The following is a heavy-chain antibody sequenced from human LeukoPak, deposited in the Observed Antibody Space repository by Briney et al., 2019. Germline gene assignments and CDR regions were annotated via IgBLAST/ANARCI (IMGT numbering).Heavy chain of an antibody. J-gene: IGHJ6*02. CDR3: ARGRAGWYYDSSAWVLYGMDV. Sequence: SETLSLTCAVYGGSFSGYYWSWIRQPPGKGPEWIGEINHSGSTNYNPSLKSRVTISVDTSKNQFSLKLSSVTAADTAVYYCARGRAGWYYDSSAWVLYGMDVWGQGTTVTVSS. CDR2: INHSGST. D-gene: IGHD3-22*01. CDR1: GGSFSGYY. V-gene: IGHV4-34*01.